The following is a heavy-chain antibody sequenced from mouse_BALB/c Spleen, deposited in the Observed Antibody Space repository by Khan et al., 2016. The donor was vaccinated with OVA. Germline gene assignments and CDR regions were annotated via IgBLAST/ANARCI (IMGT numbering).Heavy chain of an antibody. J-gene: IGHJ2*01. CDR1: GFTFSSYG. CDR3: ATTYYCGYYFDY. V-gene: IGHV5-17*02. CDR2: ISGDSTTI. Sequence: EVQLQESGGGLVQPGGSRKLSCGASGFTFSSYGMHWVRQAPEKGLEWVGFISGDSTTIYYADTVKGRLTITSDNPNNTLFLQKTNLMSQEAAMYYCATTYYCGYYFDYWGPGTTLTVSS. D-gene: IGHD1-1*01.